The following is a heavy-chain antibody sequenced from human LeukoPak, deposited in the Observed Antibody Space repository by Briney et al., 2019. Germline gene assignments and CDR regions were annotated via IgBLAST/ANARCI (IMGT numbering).Heavy chain of an antibody. CDR3: AKRYSNNWYYFDY. Sequence: PGGSLRLSCAASGFTFSSYAISWVRQAPGKGLEWVSSISGSGGSTYYADSVKGRFTISRDNSKNTLYMQVNSLRAEDTAVYYCAKRYSNNWYYFDYWGQGTLVTVSS. CDR1: GFTFSSYA. V-gene: IGHV3-23*01. J-gene: IGHJ4*02. CDR2: ISGSGGST. D-gene: IGHD6-13*01.